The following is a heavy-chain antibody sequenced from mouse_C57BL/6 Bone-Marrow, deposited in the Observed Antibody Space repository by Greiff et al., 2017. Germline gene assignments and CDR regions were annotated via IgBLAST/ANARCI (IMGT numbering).Heavy chain of an antibody. J-gene: IGHJ1*03. V-gene: IGHV2-2*01. D-gene: IGHD1-1*01. CDR1: GFSLTSYG. Sequence: VQLQQSGPGLVQPSQSLSITCTVSGFSLTSYGVHWVRQSPGKGLEWLGVIWSGGSTDYNAAFISRLSISKDNSKSQVFFKMNSLQADDTAIYYCARNPLDYGSSYWYFDVWGTGTTVTVSS. CDR2: IWSGGST. CDR3: ARNPLDYGSSYWYFDV.